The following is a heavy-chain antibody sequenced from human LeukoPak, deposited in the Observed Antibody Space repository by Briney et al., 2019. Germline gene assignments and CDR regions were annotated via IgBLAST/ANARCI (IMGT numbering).Heavy chain of an antibody. D-gene: IGHD1-26*01. CDR1: GFTFSSYG. V-gene: IGHV3-33*01. J-gene: IGHJ6*03. CDR2: IWYDGSNK. Sequence: PGRSLRLSCAASGFTFSSYGMHWVRQAPGKGLEWVAVIWYDGSNKYYADSVKGRFTISRDNSKNTLYLQMNSLRAEDTAVYYCARGYSGSYYYYYMDVWGKGTTVTVSS. CDR3: ARGYSGSYYYYYMDV.